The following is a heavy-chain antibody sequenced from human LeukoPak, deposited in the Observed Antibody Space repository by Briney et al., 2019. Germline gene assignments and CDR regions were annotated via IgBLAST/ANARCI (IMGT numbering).Heavy chain of an antibody. D-gene: IGHD5-18*01. CDR1: GYTFTSYG. CDR3: ARGKKYSYGSLPSVRDAFDI. J-gene: IGHJ3*02. Sequence: ASVKVSCKASGYTFTSYGISWVRQAPGQGLEWMGWISAYNANTNYAQKIQGRVTMTTDTSTSTAYMELRSLRSDDTAVYYCARGKKYSYGSLPSVRDAFDIWGQGTMVTVSS. CDR2: ISAYNANT. V-gene: IGHV1-18*01.